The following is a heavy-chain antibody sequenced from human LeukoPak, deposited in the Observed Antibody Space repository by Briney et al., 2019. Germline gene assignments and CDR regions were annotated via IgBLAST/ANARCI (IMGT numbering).Heavy chain of an antibody. J-gene: IGHJ6*03. CDR1: GYTFTSYA. CDR2: INAGNGNT. V-gene: IGHV1-3*01. Sequence: ASVKVSCKASGYTFTSYAMHWVRQAPGQRLEWMGWINAGNGNTKYSQKFQGRVTITTDESTSTAYMELSSLRSEDTAVYYCARNVAVTAYYYYYYMDVWGKGTTVTVSS. D-gene: IGHD4-11*01. CDR3: ARNVAVTAYYYYYYMDV.